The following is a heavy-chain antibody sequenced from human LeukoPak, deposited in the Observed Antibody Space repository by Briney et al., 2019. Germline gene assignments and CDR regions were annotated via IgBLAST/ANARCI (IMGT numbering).Heavy chain of an antibody. J-gene: IGHJ4*02. D-gene: IGHD3-22*01. V-gene: IGHV3-74*01. CDR3: ARDNGYYDSSGDFDY. CDR1: GFTFSSYW. Sequence: GGSLRLSCAASGFTFSSYWMDWVRQAPGKGLVWVSRIHPDGKNTAYADSVKGRFTISRDNAKNSLYLQMNSLRAEDTAVYYCARDNGYYDSSGDFDYWGQGTLVTVSS. CDR2: IHPDGKNT.